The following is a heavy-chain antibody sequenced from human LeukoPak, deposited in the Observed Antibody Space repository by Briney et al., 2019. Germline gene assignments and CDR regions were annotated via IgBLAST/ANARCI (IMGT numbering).Heavy chain of an antibody. CDR2: INPSGGST. CDR3: ARDLPYYDILTGYYPSEQFDY. D-gene: IGHD3-9*01. J-gene: IGHJ4*02. CDR1: GYTFTSYY. V-gene: IGHV1-46*01. Sequence: ASVKVSCKASGYTFTSYYMHWVRQVPGQGLEWMGIINPSGGSTSYAQKFQGRVTMTRDMSTSTVYMELSSLRSDDTAVYYCARDLPYYDILTGYYPSEQFDYWGQGTLVTVSS.